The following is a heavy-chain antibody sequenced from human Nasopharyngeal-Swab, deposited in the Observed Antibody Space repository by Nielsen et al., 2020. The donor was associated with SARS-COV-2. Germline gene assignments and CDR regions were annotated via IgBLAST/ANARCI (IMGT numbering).Heavy chain of an antibody. CDR1: GFTFSSYW. CDR3: ARDLSFGEIFDY. D-gene: IGHD3-10*01. Sequence: GESLQISCAASGFTFSSYWMHWVRQAPGKGLVWVSRINSDGSSTSYADSVKGRFTISRDNAKNTLYLQMNSLRAEDTAVYYCARDLSFGEIFDYWGQGTLVTVSS. J-gene: IGHJ4*02. CDR2: INSDGSST. V-gene: IGHV3-74*01.